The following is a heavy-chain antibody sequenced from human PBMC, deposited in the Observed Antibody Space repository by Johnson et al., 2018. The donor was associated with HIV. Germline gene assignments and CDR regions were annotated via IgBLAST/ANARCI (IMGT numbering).Heavy chain of an antibody. CDR1: GFNVSSTY. D-gene: IGHD3-9*01. V-gene: IGHV3-53*01. J-gene: IGHJ3*02. CDR2: IYSGGST. Sequence: VQLVESGGVVVQPGGSLRLSCAASGFNVSSTYMSWVRQAPGKGLECVSVIYSGGSTYYADSVKVRFTISRDNSKNTLFLQMHSLRAEDTAVYYCARGMGYFGYYNRDVFDIWGQGTMVTVSS. CDR3: ARGMGYFGYYNRDVFDI.